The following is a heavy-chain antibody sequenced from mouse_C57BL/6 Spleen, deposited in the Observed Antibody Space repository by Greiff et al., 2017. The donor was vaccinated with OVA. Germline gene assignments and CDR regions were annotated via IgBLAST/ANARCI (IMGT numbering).Heavy chain of an antibody. J-gene: IGHJ1*03. Sequence: EVQLVESGPGMVKPSQSLSLTCTATGYSITSGYDWYWIRHFPGNKLEWMGYISYSGSTNYNPSLKSRISITHDTSKNHFFLKLNSVTTEDTATYYCSRGNWDARGNFDVWGTGTTVTVSS. V-gene: IGHV3-1*01. CDR1: GYSITSGYD. CDR3: SRGNWDARGNFDV. CDR2: ISYSGST. D-gene: IGHD4-1*01.